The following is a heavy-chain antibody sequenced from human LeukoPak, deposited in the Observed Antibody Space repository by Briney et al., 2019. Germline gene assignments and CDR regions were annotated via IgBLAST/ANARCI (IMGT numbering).Heavy chain of an antibody. D-gene: IGHD3-3*01. CDR1: GFTFSSYS. J-gene: IGHJ6*03. V-gene: IGHV3-21*01. Sequence: GGSLRLSCAASGFTFSSYSMNWVRQAPGKGLEGVSSISSSSSYIYYADSEKGRFTISRDNAKNSLYLQMNSLRAEDTAVYYCARGGPSGVVTPYYYYYYMDVWGKGTTVTVSS. CDR3: ARGGPSGVVTPYYYYYYMDV. CDR2: ISSSSSYI.